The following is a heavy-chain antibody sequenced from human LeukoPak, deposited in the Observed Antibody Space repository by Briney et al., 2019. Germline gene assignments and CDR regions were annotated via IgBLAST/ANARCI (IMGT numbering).Heavy chain of an antibody. V-gene: IGHV4-34*01. D-gene: IGHD1-26*01. CDR3: ARSGASDYGMDV. Sequence: PSETLSLTCAVYGGSFSGYYWGWIRQPPGKGLEWIGEINHSGSTNYNPSLKSRVTISVDTSKNQFSLKLSSVTAADTAVYYCARSGASDYGMDVWGQGTTVTVSS. CDR2: INHSGST. CDR1: GGSFSGYY. J-gene: IGHJ6*02.